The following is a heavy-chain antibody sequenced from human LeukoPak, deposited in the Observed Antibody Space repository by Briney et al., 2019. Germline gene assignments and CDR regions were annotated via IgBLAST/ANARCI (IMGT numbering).Heavy chain of an antibody. CDR1: GFTFSSYN. CDR3: ARRFAQQLTVLYYSYMDV. Sequence: GGSLRLSCAASGFTFSSYNMNWVRQAPGKGLEWVSYISSRGSIIYYADSVKGRFTISRDNAKNTLYLQMNSLRAEDTAVYYCARRFAQQLTVLYYSYMDVWGKGTTVSISS. CDR2: ISSRGSII. D-gene: IGHD6-13*01. J-gene: IGHJ6*03. V-gene: IGHV3-48*01.